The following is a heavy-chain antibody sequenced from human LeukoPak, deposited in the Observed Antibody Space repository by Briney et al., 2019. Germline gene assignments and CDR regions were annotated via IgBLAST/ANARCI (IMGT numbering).Heavy chain of an antibody. V-gene: IGHV1-2*02. D-gene: IGHD1-14*01. J-gene: IGHJ4*02. CDR1: GYTFSGYY. CDR2: INPNNGGA. Sequence: ASVKVSCKASGYTFSGYYLHWVRQATGQGLEWMGWINPNNGGAKYAQKFQGRVTMTRETSVSTAYMELTRLRSDDTAVYYCARIRYTNHLDYWGQGTLVTVSS. CDR3: ARIRYTNHLDY.